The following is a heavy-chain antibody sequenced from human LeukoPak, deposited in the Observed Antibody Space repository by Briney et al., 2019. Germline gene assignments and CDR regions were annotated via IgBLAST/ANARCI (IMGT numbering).Heavy chain of an antibody. CDR2: IYYSGST. J-gene: IGHJ2*01. V-gene: IGHV4-39*07. D-gene: IGHD4-17*01. CDR3: ARPTTVTTRNWYFDL. Sequence: SETLSLTCTVSGGSISSSSYYWGWIRQPPGKGLEWIGSIYYSGSTYYNPSLKSRVTISVDTSKNQFSLKLSSVTAADTAVYYCARPTTVTTRNWYFDLWGRGTLVTVSS. CDR1: GGSISSSSYY.